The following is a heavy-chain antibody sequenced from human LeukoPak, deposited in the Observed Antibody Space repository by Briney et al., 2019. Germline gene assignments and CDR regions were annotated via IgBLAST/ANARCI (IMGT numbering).Heavy chain of an antibody. V-gene: IGHV4-59*01. Sequence: SETLSLTCTVSGGSINSYYWSWIRQPPGRGLEWIGYIYYSGSTNYNPSLKSRVTISVDTSKNQFSLKLSSVTAADTAVYYCAREGVVIPFDYWGQGTLVTVSS. CDR3: AREGVVIPFDY. CDR1: GGSINSYY. D-gene: IGHD3-3*01. J-gene: IGHJ4*02. CDR2: IYYSGST.